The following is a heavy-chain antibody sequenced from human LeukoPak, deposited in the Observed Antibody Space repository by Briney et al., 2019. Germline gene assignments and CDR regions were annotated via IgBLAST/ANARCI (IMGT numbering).Heavy chain of an antibody. J-gene: IGHJ4*02. V-gene: IGHV1-24*01. CDR1: GYTLTELS. CDR3: ATDPTYYYGSGVNY. D-gene: IGHD3-10*01. Sequence: ASVKVSCKVSGYTLTELSMHWVRQAPGKGLEWMGGFDPEDGETIYAQKFQGRVTMTEDTSTDTAYMELSSLRSEDTAVYYCATDPTYYYGSGVNYWGQGTLVTVSS. CDR2: FDPEDGET.